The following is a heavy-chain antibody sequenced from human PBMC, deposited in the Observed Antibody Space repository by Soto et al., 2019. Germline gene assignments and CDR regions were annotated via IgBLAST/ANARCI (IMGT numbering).Heavy chain of an antibody. CDR3: ARLRSGWSIDY. J-gene: IGHJ4*02. V-gene: IGHV3-7*03. Sequence: GSLRLSCAASGFSFSGNWMTWVRQAPGKGLEWVANVNEDGSEKNYVDSVKGRFTISRDNAKNSLYLQVNSLTDADTAVYYCARLRSGWSIDYWGQGALVTVSS. CDR2: VNEDGSEK. D-gene: IGHD6-19*01. CDR1: GFSFSGNW.